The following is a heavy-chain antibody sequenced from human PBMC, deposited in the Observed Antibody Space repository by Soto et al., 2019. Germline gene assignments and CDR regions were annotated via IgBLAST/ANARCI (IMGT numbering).Heavy chain of an antibody. Sequence: EVQLVESGGGLVQPGGSLRVSCAASGFIFSTYSMNWVRQAPGKGLGWLSYIDSTSDTRYYANSVKGRFIISRDNAKNSLYLQMNSLRDEDTAVYYCARGGVATIFGDSWGQGTLVTVSS. V-gene: IGHV3-48*02. CDR3: ARGGVATIFGDS. CDR2: IDSTSDTR. CDR1: GFIFSTYS. J-gene: IGHJ4*02. D-gene: IGHD5-12*01.